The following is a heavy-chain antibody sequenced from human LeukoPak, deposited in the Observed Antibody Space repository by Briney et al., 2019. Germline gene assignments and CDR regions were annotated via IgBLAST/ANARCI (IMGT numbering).Heavy chain of an antibody. D-gene: IGHD6-13*01. V-gene: IGHV3-7*03. CDR2: IKQDESEK. Sequence: GGSLRLSCAASGFTFSNLWMSWVRQAPGKGLKWVANIKQDESEKYYVDSVKGRFTISRDNAQNSLYLQMNSLRAEDTAIYYCATSTAAAGTDWGQGTLVTVSS. J-gene: IGHJ4*02. CDR1: GFTFSNLW. CDR3: ATSTAAAGTD.